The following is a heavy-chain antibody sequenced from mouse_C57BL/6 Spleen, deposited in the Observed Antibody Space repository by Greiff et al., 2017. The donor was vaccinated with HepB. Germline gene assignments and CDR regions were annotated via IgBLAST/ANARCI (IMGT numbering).Heavy chain of an antibody. CDR1: GFTFSSYG. CDR2: ISSGGSYT. Sequence: EVKLVESGGDLVKPGGSLKLSCAASGFTFSSYGMSWVRQTPDKRLEWVATISSGGSYTYYPDSVKGRFTISRDNAKNTLYLQMSSLKSEDTAMYYCARRDDGPFAYWGQVTLVTVSA. D-gene: IGHD2-3*01. CDR3: ARRDDGPFAY. V-gene: IGHV5-6*02. J-gene: IGHJ3*01.